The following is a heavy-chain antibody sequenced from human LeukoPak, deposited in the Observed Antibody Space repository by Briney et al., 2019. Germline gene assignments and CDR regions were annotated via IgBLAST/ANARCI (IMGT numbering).Heavy chain of an antibody. Sequence: GGSLRLSCAASGFTFSSYNMNWVRQAPGKGLEWVSAISGSGGSTYYADSVKGRFTISRDNSKNTLYLQMNSLRAEDTAVYYCAKSDYVPWDWFDPWGQGTLVTVSS. V-gene: IGHV3-23*01. CDR1: GFTFSSYN. CDR2: ISGSGGST. D-gene: IGHD4-17*01. J-gene: IGHJ5*02. CDR3: AKSDYVPWDWFDP.